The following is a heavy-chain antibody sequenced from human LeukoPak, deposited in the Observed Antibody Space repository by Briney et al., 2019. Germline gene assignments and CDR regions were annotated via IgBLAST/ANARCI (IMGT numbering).Heavy chain of an antibody. D-gene: IGHD3-22*01. CDR3: ARAVYYYDSSGYYYGVYFDY. CDR2: IYLSGTT. V-gene: IGHV4-30-2*01. Sequence: SETLSLTCAVSGGSISSGSSAWRWIRQPPGKGLEWIGYIYLSGTTYRNPSLKSRVTISLDRSKHQFSLNLKSVTAADTAVYFCARAVYYYDSSGYYYGVYFDYWGQGTLVTVSP. CDR1: GGSISSGSSA. J-gene: IGHJ4*02.